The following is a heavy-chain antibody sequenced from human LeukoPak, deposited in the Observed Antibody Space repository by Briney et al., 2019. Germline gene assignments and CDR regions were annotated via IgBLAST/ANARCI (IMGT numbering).Heavy chain of an antibody. J-gene: IGHJ3*02. CDR3: ARALLLWFGDPGAFDI. D-gene: IGHD3-10*01. CDR2: IKGDGSST. V-gene: IGHV3-74*01. CDR1: GFTFTSYW. Sequence: GGSLRLSRAASGFTFTSYWMHWVRQAPGKGLVWVPRIKGDGSSTNYADSVKGRFTTSRDNSKNTLYLQMNSLRAEDTAVYYCARALLLWFGDPGAFDIWGQGTMVTVSS.